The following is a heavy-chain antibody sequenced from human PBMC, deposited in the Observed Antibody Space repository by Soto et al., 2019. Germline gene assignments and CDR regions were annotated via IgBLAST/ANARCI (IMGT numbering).Heavy chain of an antibody. CDR1: GGSLREFGHF. V-gene: IGHV4-31*03. CDR3: ATDSGGPPLNRFDS. D-gene: IGHD3-16*01. J-gene: IGHJ5*01. CDR2: STYTGVT. Sequence: SETLSLTCTVSGGSLREFGHFWTWIRQRPGRGLEWIGYSTYTGVTYYSPSLQSRISISVDTSKNQFSLTLNSVTAADTAVYYCATDSGGPPLNRFDSWGQGTLATVSS.